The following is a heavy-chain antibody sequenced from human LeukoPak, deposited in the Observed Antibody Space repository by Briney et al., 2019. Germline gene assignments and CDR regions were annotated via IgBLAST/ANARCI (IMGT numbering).Heavy chain of an antibody. CDR2: IYYSGST. CDR3: ARQGHSDSSGYFDY. CDR1: GGSISSYY. V-gene: IGHV4-59*08. D-gene: IGHD3-22*01. Sequence: SETLSLTCTVSGGSISSYYWSWIRQPPGKGLEWIGYIYYSGSTNYNPSLKSRVTISVDTSKNQFSLKLSSVTAADTAVYYCARQGHSDSSGYFDYWGQGTLVTVSS. J-gene: IGHJ4*02.